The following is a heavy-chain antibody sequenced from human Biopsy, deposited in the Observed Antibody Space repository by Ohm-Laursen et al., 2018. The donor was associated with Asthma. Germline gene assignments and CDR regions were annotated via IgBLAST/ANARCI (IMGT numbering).Heavy chain of an antibody. V-gene: IGHV3-11*01. CDR1: GFSFSDYY. Sequence: LRLSCTASGFSFSDYYMTWMRQAPGKGLEWVSSISSSGSTTYPAESMKGRFTISRDNAQKSLFLQMGSLRAEDTAIYYCARVFESSEWGPFYHFGLDVWGQGTTVAVSS. CDR2: ISSSGSTT. J-gene: IGHJ6*02. D-gene: IGHD6-25*01. CDR3: ARVFESSEWGPFYHFGLDV.